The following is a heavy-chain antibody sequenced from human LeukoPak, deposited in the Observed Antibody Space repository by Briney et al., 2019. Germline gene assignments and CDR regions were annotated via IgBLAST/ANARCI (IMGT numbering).Heavy chain of an antibody. CDR2: IYYSGST. CDR3: ARDYTDYGMDV. Sequence: SETLALTCTVSGGSISSGGYYWSWIRQHPGKGLEWIGYIYYSGSTYYNPSLKSRVTISVDTSKNQFSLKLSSVTAADTAVYYCARDYTDYGMDVWGQGTTVTVSS. CDR1: GGSISSGGYY. J-gene: IGHJ6*02. D-gene: IGHD3-16*01. V-gene: IGHV4-31*03.